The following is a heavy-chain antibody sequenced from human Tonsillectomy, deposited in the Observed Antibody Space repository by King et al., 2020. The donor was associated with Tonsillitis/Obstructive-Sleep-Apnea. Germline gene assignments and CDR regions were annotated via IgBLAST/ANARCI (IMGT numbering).Heavy chain of an antibody. Sequence: QLVQSGAEVKKPGASVKVSCKASGYTFTSYYMHWVRQAPGQGLEWMGIINPSGGSTNYAQKFQGRVTMTRDTSTTTVYMELSSLRSEDTAVYYCASGRLHLGELSSVDYWGQGTLDTVSS. CDR2: INPSGGST. J-gene: IGHJ4*02. D-gene: IGHD3-16*02. V-gene: IGHV1-46*01. CDR3: ASGRLHLGELSSVDY. CDR1: GYTFTSYY.